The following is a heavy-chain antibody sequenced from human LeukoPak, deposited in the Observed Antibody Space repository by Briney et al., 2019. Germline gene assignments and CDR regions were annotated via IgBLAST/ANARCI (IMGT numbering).Heavy chain of an antibody. CDR2: IYTSGST. D-gene: IGHD3-22*01. CDR3: ARQGHYDDRKEMAFDI. CDR1: GGSISSYF. Sequence: PSETLSLTCTVSGGSISSYFWSWIRQPPGKGLEWIGYIYTSGSTNYDPSLKGRVTISVDTSKNQFSLKLSSVTAADTAVYYCARQGHYDDRKEMAFDIWGQGTMVTVSS. J-gene: IGHJ3*02. V-gene: IGHV4-4*09.